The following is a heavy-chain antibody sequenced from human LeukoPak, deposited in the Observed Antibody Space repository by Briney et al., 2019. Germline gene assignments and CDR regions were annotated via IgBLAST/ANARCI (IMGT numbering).Heavy chain of an antibody. CDR3: SINTSSGWYNWYFDL. Sequence: ASVKVSCKASVGTFSSYAISWVRQAPGQGLEWMGWINPNSGGTNYAQKFQGRVTMTRDTSISTAYMELSRLRSDDTAVYYCSINTSSGWYNWYFDLWGRGTLVTVSS. J-gene: IGHJ2*01. CDR1: VGTFSSYA. V-gene: IGHV1-2*02. CDR2: INPNSGGT. D-gene: IGHD6-19*01.